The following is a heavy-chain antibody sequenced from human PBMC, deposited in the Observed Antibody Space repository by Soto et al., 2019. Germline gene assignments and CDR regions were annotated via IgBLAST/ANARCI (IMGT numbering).Heavy chain of an antibody. Sequence: ASVKVSCKASGYTFTNNDVSWVRQATGQGLEWMGWVNPGSGDTGYAQKFQGRLTMTRDTSISTAYMELSRLRSDDTAVYYCAREVWFGEMGMDVWGQGTTVTVSS. CDR1: GYTFTNND. CDR2: VNPGSGDT. J-gene: IGHJ6*02. V-gene: IGHV1-8*01. CDR3: AREVWFGEMGMDV. D-gene: IGHD3-10*01.